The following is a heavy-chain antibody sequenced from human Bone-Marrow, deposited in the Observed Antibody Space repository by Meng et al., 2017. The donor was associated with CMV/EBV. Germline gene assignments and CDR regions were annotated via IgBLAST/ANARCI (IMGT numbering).Heavy chain of an antibody. CDR3: ARGIGQQLGLPIDY. CDR1: GFTFSNYW. Sequence: GESLKISCAASGFTFSNYWMTWVRQAPGKGLEWVANIKQDGSERYYVDSVKGRFTISRDNAKNSLYLQMDSLRAEDTAVYYGARGIGQQLGLPIDYWGQGTVVTVSS. CDR2: IKQDGSER. D-gene: IGHD6-13*01. V-gene: IGHV3-7*04. J-gene: IGHJ4*02.